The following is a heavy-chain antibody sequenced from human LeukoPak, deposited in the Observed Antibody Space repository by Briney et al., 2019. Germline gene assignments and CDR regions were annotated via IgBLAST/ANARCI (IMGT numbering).Heavy chain of an antibody. V-gene: IGHV1-2*02. Sequence: ASVKVSCKASGYTFTDYYMHWVRQAPGQGVEWMGWINPNGGGTNYAPKFQGRVTMTRDTSISTAYMELSRLRSDDTAVYYCASLYGDYVSSDYWGQGTLVSVSS. D-gene: IGHD4-17*01. CDR3: ASLYGDYVSSDY. CDR2: INPNGGGT. J-gene: IGHJ4*02. CDR1: GYTFTDYY.